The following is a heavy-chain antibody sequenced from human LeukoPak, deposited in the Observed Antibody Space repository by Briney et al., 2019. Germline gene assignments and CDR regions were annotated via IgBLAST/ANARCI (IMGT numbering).Heavy chain of an antibody. V-gene: IGHV3-53*01. J-gene: IGHJ4*02. CDR2: MFSGGST. Sequence: GGSVRLSCAVSGLPVSSNFMSWVRQAPGKGLQSVSIMFSGGSTDYADSVRGRFPISGDTSQNTVSLQMNSLRAEDTAVYYCARDVSQYYDSIGDVTAKAGFDYWGQGTLVTVSS. CDR3: ARDVSQYYDSIGDVTAKAGFDY. CDR1: GLPVSSNF. D-gene: IGHD3-22*01.